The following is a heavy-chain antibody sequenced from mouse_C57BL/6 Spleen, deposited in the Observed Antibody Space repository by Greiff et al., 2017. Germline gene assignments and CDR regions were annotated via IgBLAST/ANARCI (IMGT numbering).Heavy chain of an antibody. CDR2: IDPENGDT. J-gene: IGHJ2*01. CDR3: TTDYEGE. V-gene: IGHV14-4*01. D-gene: IGHD2-4*01. Sequence: EVQLQQSGAELVRPGASVKLSCTASGFNIKDDYMHWVKQRPEQGLEWIGWIDPENGDTEYASKFQGKATITADTSSNTAYLQLSSLTSEDTAVYYCTTDYEGEWGQGTTLTVSS. CDR1: GFNIKDDY.